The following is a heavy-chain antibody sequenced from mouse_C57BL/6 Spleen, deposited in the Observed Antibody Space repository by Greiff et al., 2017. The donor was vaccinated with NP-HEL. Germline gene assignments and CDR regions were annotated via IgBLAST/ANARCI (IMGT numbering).Heavy chain of an antibody. D-gene: IGHD1-1*01. CDR2: IDPSDSET. J-gene: IGHJ2*01. CDR1: GYTFTSYW. CDR3: ARPYYDGSSYYFDY. V-gene: IGHV1-52*01. Sequence: QVQLQQPGAELVRPGSSVKLSCKASGYTFTSYWMHWVKQRPIQGLEWIGNIDPSDSETHYNQKFKDKATLTVDKSSSTAYMQLSSLTSEDSAVYYCARPYYDGSSYYFDYWGQGTTLTVSS.